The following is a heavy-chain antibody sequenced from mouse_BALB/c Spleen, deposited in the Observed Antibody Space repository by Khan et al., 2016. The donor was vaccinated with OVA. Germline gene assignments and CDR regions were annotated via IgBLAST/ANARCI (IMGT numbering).Heavy chain of an antibody. CDR3: VREEALYYFDY. Sequence: VQLQESGAELVRPGASVKLSCKTSGYIFTSYWIHWVKQRSGQGLEWIARLYPGTNKTYYNEKLKDKATLTAAKSSSPACRQLSSLKSEYSAVYFCVREEALYYFDYWGQGTTLTVSS. J-gene: IGHJ2*01. D-gene: IGHD3-2*02. CDR2: LYPGTNKT. CDR1: GYIFTSYW. V-gene: IGHV1S132*01.